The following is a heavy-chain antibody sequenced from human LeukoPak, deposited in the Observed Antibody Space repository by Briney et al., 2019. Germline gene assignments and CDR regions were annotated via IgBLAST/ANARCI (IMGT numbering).Heavy chain of an antibody. Sequence: GGSLRLSCAASGFTFGSYAMTWVRQTPGKGLEWVSSIGSNTYYADSVKGRFTISRDNSRNTLYLQMDRLRAGDTALYYCAKEEGAGYGYGMDVWGQGTTVTVSS. CDR2: IGSNT. CDR3: AKEEGAGYGYGMDV. V-gene: IGHV3-23*01. D-gene: IGHD3-9*01. J-gene: IGHJ6*02. CDR1: GFTFGSYA.